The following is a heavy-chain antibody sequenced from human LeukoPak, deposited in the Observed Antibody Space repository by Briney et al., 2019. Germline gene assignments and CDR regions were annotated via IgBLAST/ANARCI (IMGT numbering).Heavy chain of an antibody. Sequence: SVKVSCKASGGTFSSYAISWVRQAPGQGLEWMGGIIPIFGTANYAQKFQGRVTITADESTSTAYMELSSLRSEDTAVYYCARCIVGAYGYYYAMDVWGQGTTVSVSS. V-gene: IGHV1-69*13. CDR1: GGTFSSYA. J-gene: IGHJ6*02. D-gene: IGHD1-26*01. CDR2: IIPIFGTA. CDR3: ARCIVGAYGYYYAMDV.